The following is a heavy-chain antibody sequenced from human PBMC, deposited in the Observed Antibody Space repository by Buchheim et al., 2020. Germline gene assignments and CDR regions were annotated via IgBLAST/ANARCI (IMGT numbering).Heavy chain of an antibody. CDR1: GGSISSYY. V-gene: IGHV4-59*01. CDR3: ARVFSSSWYYVDY. J-gene: IGHJ4*02. CDR2: IYYSGST. Sequence: QVQLQESGPGLVKPSETLSLTCTVSGGSISSYYWSWIRQPPGKGLECIGYIYYSGSTNYNPSLKSRVSISVDTSKHPLSLKLSSVTAADTAVYYCARVFSSSWYYVDYWGQGTL. D-gene: IGHD6-13*01.